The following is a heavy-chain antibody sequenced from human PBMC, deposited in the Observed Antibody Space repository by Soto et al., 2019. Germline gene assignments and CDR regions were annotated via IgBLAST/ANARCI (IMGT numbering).Heavy chain of an antibody. J-gene: IGHJ6*02. CDR3: AKGAYSPHEGYYYGMDV. V-gene: IGHV4-61*01. Sequence: QVQLQESGPGLVKPSETLSLTCTVSGGSVSSGSYYWSWIRQPPGKGLEWIGYIYDSGSTNYNPSRKSRVTISVDTSKNQFALKLSSLTAADTAVYYCAKGAYSPHEGYYYGMDVCGHGTTVTVSS. CDR1: GGSVSSGSYY. CDR2: IYDSGST. D-gene: IGHD5-18*01.